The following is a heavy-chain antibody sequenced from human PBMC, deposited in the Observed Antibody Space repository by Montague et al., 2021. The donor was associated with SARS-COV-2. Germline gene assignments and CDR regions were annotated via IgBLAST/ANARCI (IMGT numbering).Heavy chain of an antibody. V-gene: IGHV4-4*07. CDR2: VYSGGST. CDR1: GGSISGYY. Sequence: SGTLSLTCTVAGGSISGYYWSWIRQPAGKGLEWIGRVYSGGSTNYNPSLKSRVTMSLDTSNNQFSLNLRSVTAADTALYFCARDDFGDFADWFDPWGQGTLVTVSS. D-gene: IGHD4-17*01. J-gene: IGHJ5*02. CDR3: ARDDFGDFADWFDP.